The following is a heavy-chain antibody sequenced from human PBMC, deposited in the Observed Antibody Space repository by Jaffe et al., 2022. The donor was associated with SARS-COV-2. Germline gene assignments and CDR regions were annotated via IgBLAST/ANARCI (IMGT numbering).Heavy chain of an antibody. J-gene: IGHJ5*02. CDR3: ARHDRIAARNWFDP. Sequence: QLQLQESGPGLVKPSETLSLTCTVSGGSISSSSYYWGWIRQPPGKGLEWIGSIYYSGSTYYNPSLKSRVTISVDTSKNQFSLKLSSVTAADTAVYYCARHDRIAARNWFDPWGQGTLVTVSS. CDR1: GGSISSSSYY. CDR2: IYYSGST. D-gene: IGHD6-6*01. V-gene: IGHV4-39*01.